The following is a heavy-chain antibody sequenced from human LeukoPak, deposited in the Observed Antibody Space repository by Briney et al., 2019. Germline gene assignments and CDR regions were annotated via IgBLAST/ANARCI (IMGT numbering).Heavy chain of an antibody. Sequence: ASVKVSCKASGYTFTGYYMHWVRQAPGQGLEWMGWINPNGGGTNYAQKFQGRVTMTRDTSISTAYMELSRLRSDDTAVYYCARPPFDFWSGYFGYWGQGTLVTVSS. CDR3: ARPPFDFWSGYFGY. J-gene: IGHJ4*02. V-gene: IGHV1-2*02. CDR1: GYTFTGYY. CDR2: INPNGGGT. D-gene: IGHD3-3*01.